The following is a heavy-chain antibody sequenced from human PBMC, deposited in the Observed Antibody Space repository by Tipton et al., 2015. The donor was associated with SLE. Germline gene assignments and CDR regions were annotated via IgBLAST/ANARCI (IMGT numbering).Heavy chain of an antibody. CDR2: INHSGST. D-gene: IGHD4-17*01. Sequence: TLSLTCAVYGGSFSGYYWSWIRQPPGKGLEWIGEINHSGSTNYNPSLKSRVTISVDTSKNQFSLKLSSVTAADTAVYYCARRCRRDPVTTCNWVFDLWGRGTLVTVSS. V-gene: IGHV4-34*01. J-gene: IGHJ2*01. CDR3: ARRCRRDPVTTCNWVFDL. CDR1: GGSFSGYY.